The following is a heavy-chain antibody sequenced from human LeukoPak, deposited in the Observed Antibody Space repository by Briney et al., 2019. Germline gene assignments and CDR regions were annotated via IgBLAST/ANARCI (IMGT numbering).Heavy chain of an antibody. CDR3: ATLHPVFKGLAPMADS. CDR1: GGSFSGYY. Sequence: PSETLSLTCAVYGGSFSGYYWSWIRQPPGKGLEWIGEINHSGSTNYNPSLKSRVTISVDTSKNQFSLKLSSVTAAATAVDYGATLHPVFKGLAPMADSWGQGTLVTVSS. V-gene: IGHV4-34*01. CDR2: INHSGST. J-gene: IGHJ4*02. D-gene: IGHD5-24*01.